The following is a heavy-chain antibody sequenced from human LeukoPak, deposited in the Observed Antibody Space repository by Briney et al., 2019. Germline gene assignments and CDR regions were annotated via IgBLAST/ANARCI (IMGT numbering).Heavy chain of an antibody. Sequence: ASVKVSCKASGYTFASYGISWVRQAPGQGLEWMGWISAYNGNTNYAQKLQGRVTMTTDTSTSTAYMELRSLRSDDTAVYYCARGAPVAGHKNYYYYGMDVWGQGTTVTVPS. J-gene: IGHJ6*02. CDR3: ARGAPVAGHKNYYYYGMDV. V-gene: IGHV1-18*01. D-gene: IGHD6-19*01. CDR1: GYTFASYG. CDR2: ISAYNGNT.